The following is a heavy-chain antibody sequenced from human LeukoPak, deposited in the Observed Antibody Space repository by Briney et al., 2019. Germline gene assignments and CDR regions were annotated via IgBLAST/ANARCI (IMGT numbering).Heavy chain of an antibody. V-gene: IGHV1-8*03. CDR2: MNPNSGNT. CDR1: GYTFTSYD. D-gene: IGHD5-12*01. J-gene: IGHJ4*02. CDR3: ARGSIVATTEFDY. Sequence: ASVKVSCKASGYTFTSYDINWVRQATGPGLEGMGWMNPNSGNTGYAQKFQGRVTITRNTSISTAYMELSSLISEDTAVYYCARGSIVATTEFDYWGQGTLVTVSS.